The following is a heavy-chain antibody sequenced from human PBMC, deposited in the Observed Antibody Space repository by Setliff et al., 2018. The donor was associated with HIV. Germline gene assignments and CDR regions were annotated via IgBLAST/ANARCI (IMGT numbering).Heavy chain of an antibody. CDR1: GFTFSSYS. CDR2: IYTSSDYM. D-gene: IGHD3-22*01. Sequence: GGSLRLSCAASGFTFSSYSMNWVRQAPGKGLEWVGLIYTSSDYMHYADSVRGRFTISRDDAKSSLYLHMNSLRAEDTAVYYCARDLKTGIFDSSGYQSVFWGQGTLVTVSS. CDR3: ARDLKTGIFDSSGYQSVF. V-gene: IGHV3-21*01. J-gene: IGHJ4*02.